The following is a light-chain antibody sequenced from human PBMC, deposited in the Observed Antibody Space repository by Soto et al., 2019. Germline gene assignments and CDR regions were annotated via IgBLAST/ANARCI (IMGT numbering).Light chain of an antibody. J-gene: IGKJ3*01. CDR2: AAS. CDR1: QSISSY. Sequence: DIQMTQSPSSLSASVGDRVTITCRASQSISSYLNWYQQKPGKAPKLLIYAASSLQSGVPSRFSGSGSGTDFTFTIRSLQPEDFATYYCQQGYSTPLFGPGTNVDIK. CDR3: QQGYSTPL. V-gene: IGKV1-39*01.